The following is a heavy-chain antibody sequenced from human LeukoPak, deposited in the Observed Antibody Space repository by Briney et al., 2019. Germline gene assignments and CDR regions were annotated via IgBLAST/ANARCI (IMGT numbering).Heavy chain of an antibody. CDR1: GFTFSDYY. CDR3: ARPRQYYYDSSGYFGY. Sequence: GGSLRLSCAASGFTFSDYYMSWIRQAPGKGLEWVSYISSSGSTIYYADSVKGRFTISRDNAKNSLYLQMNSLRAEDTAVYYCARPRQYYYDSSGYFGYWGQGTLVTVSS. CDR2: ISSSGSTI. V-gene: IGHV3-11*04. D-gene: IGHD3-22*01. J-gene: IGHJ4*02.